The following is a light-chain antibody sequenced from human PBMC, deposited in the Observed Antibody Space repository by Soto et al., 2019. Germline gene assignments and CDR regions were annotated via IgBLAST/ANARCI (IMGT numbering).Light chain of an antibody. Sequence: EIVLTQSPGTLALSPCERAALSGRASQSVSSSYLAWYQQKPGQAPRLLIYGASSRATGIPDRFSGSGSGTDFTLTISRLEPEDFAVYYCQQYGSSPWTFGQGTKVDIK. J-gene: IGKJ1*01. CDR3: QQYGSSPWT. CDR2: GAS. CDR1: QSVSSSY. V-gene: IGKV3-20*01.